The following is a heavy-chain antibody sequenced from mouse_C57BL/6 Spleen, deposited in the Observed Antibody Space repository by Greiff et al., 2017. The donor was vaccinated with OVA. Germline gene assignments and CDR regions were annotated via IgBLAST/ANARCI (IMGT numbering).Heavy chain of an antibody. CDR2: ISSGSSTI. J-gene: IGHJ4*01. CDR1: GFTFSDYG. V-gene: IGHV5-17*01. Sequence: VQLKESGGGLVKPGGSLKLSCAASGFTFSDYGMHWVRQAPEKGLEWVAYISSGSSTIYYADTVKGRFTISRDNAKNTLFLQMTSLRSEDTAMYYCARKDPFFYAMDYWGQGTSVTVSS. CDR3: ARKDPFFYAMDY.